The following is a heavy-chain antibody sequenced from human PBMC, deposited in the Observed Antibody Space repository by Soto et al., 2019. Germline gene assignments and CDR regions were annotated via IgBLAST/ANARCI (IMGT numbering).Heavy chain of an antibody. J-gene: IGHJ4*02. CDR3: AKSGCSSTSCYPTVASDY. V-gene: IGHV3-23*01. CDR2: ISGSGGST. CDR1: GFTFSSYA. D-gene: IGHD2-2*01. Sequence: GGSLRLSCAASGFTFSSYAMSWVRQAPGKGLEWVSAISGSGGSTYYADSVKGRFTISRDNSKNTLYLQMNSLRAEDTAVYYCAKSGCSSTSCYPTVASDYWGQGTLVTVYS.